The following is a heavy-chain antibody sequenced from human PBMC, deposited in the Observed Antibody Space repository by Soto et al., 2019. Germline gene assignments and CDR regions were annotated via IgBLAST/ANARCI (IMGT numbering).Heavy chain of an antibody. CDR3: AREGGRYCTGGSCQVDY. CDR1: GGSISSSSYY. CDR2: IYYSGNT. D-gene: IGHD2-15*01. J-gene: IGHJ4*02. V-gene: IGHV4-39*02. Sequence: QLQLQESGPGLVKPSETLSLTCTVSGGSISSSSYYWGWIRQPPGKGLEWIGSIYYSGNTYYTPYVKSRVTISVNTSKNQFTLKLSSVTAADTAVYYCAREGGRYCTGGSCQVDYWGQGTLVTVSS.